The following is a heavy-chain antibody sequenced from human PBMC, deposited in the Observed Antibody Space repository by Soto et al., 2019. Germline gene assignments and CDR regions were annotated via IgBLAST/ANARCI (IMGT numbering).Heavy chain of an antibody. V-gene: IGHV3-23*01. CDR1: GFTFSSYA. J-gene: IGHJ4*02. CDR3: ARTFYSESGGYYY. D-gene: IGHD3-22*01. CDR2: ISGSAGST. Sequence: EVQLLESGGGLLQPGGALRLSCAASGFTFSSYAMTWVRQAPGKGLEWVSSISGSAGSTLYADSVKGRFTISRDTSKNTLYLQMNSLRADDTAEYYCARTFYSESGGYYYWGQGTLVTVSS.